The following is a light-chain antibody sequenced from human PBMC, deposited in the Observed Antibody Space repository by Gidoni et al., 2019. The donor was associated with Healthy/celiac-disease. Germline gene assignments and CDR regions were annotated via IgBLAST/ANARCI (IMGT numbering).Light chain of an antibody. J-gene: IGKJ1*01. Sequence: DIQMTQSTSSLSASVGDRVTITCRASQGISNYLAWYQQKPGKVPKLLIYAASTLQSGVPSRFSGSGSGTDFTLTISSLQPEDVATYYCQKYNSAPPGTFGQXTKVEIK. CDR1: QGISNY. V-gene: IGKV1-27*01. CDR2: AAS. CDR3: QKYNSAPPGT.